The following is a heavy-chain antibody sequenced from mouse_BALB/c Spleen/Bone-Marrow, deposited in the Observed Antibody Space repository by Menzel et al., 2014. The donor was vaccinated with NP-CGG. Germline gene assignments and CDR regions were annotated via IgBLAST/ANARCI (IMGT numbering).Heavy chain of an antibody. Sequence: EVQLVESGGGLVQPGGSLKLSCAASGFDFSRYWMSWVRQAPGKVLEWIGEINPDSSTINYTPSLKDKFIISRDNAKNTLYLRLNKVRSEDTALYYCARLDYYGYLNYWGQGTTLTVSS. J-gene: IGHJ2*01. D-gene: IGHD1-1*01. CDR3: ARLDYYGYLNY. CDR1: GFDFSRYW. V-gene: IGHV4-1*02. CDR2: INPDSSTI.